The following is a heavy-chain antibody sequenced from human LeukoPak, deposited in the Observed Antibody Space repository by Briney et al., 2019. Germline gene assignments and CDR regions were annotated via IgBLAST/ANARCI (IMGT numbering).Heavy chain of an antibody. D-gene: IGHD2-2*01. CDR2: ISSSSTI. J-gene: IGHJ4*02. Sequence: GGSLRLSCAASGFTFSSYSMNWVRQAPGKGLEWVSYISSSSTIYYADSVKGRFTISRDNAKNSLYLQMNSLRAEDTAVYYCAKGGEDIVVVPAAFYYFDYWGQGTLVTVSS. V-gene: IGHV3-48*01. CDR1: GFTFSSYS. CDR3: AKGGEDIVVVPAAFYYFDY.